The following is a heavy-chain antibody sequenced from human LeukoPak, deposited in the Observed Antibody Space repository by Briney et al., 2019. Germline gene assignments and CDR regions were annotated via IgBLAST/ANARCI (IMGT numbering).Heavy chain of an antibody. D-gene: IGHD1-26*01. J-gene: IGHJ4*02. Sequence: GASVKVSCKGSGYTFTGYYMHWGGQAPGQGGEGMGRINTNSGGTNYAQKFQGRVTINRDTSTRTAYMALTRLRSDDTAVYYCARRNSGILGSNFDYWGQGTLVTVSS. CDR2: INTNSGGT. V-gene: IGHV1-2*06. CDR3: ARRNSGILGSNFDY. CDR1: GYTFTGYY.